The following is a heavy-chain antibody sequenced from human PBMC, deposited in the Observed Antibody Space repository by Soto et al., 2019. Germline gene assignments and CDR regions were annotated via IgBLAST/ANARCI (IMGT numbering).Heavy chain of an antibody. CDR3: ARRIVATETFDS. V-gene: IGHV4-61*01. CDR2: IYYSGST. Sequence: SETLSLTCTVSGGSVSSGSYYWSWIRQPPGKGLECIGYIYYSGSTKYNPSLNSRVTISVDTSKNQFSLTVTSVTAADTAVYYCARRIVATETFDSWGQGTLVTVSS. J-gene: IGHJ4*02. CDR1: GGSVSSGSYY. D-gene: IGHD5-12*01.